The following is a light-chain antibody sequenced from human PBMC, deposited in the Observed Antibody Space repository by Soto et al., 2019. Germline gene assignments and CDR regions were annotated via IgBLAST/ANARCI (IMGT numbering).Light chain of an antibody. V-gene: IGKV3-15*01. CDR3: QQSNKWPPIT. CDR2: GAS. J-gene: IGKJ5*01. Sequence: KVVKKSPGTLSVSQMERANLSCSSSQSVDSNLAWYQQKPGQAPRLLIYGASTRATGIPARFSGSGSGTEFTLTISSLQSEDFAVYYCQQSNKWPPITFGQATRLE. CDR1: QSVDSN.